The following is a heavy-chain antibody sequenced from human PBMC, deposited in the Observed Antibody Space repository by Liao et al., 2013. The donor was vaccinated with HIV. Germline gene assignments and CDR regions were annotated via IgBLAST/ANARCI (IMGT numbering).Heavy chain of an antibody. CDR2: INHSGST. D-gene: IGHD2-15*01. J-gene: IGHJ2*01. CDR3: ARVVVGWYFDL. V-gene: IGHV4-34*01. Sequence: QVQPQQWGAGLLKPSETLSLTCAVYGGSFSGYYWSWIRQPPGKGLEWIGEINHSGSTNYNPSLKSRVTISVDTSKNQFSLRLTSVTAADTAVYYCARVVVGWYFDLWGRGTLVTVSS. CDR1: GGSFSGYY.